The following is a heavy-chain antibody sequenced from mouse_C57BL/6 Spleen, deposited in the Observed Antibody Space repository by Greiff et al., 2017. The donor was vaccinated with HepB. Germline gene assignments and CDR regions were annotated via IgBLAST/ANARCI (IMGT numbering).Heavy chain of an antibody. D-gene: IGHD3-2*02. V-gene: IGHV5-6*01. J-gene: IGHJ2*01. Sequence: EVHLVESGGDLVKPGGSLKLSCAASGFTFSSYGMSWVRQTPDKRLEWVATISSGGSYTYYPDSVKGRFTISRDNAKNTLYLQMSSLKSEDTAMYYCARHEGFLDSSGFFDYWGQGTTLTVSS. CDR2: ISSGGSYT. CDR1: GFTFSSYG. CDR3: ARHEGFLDSSGFFDY.